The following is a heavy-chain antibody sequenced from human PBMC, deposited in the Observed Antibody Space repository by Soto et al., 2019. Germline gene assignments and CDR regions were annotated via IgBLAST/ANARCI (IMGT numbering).Heavy chain of an antibody. CDR3: ARGKLGGDC. CDR2: TYYNGNS. D-gene: IGHD3-10*01. V-gene: IGHV4-59*01. CDR1: GASLSNTY. J-gene: IGHJ4*02. Sequence: QVHLQESGPGLVKPSETLSLTCTVSGASLSNTYWSWIRQPPGKGLEWVGNTYYNGNSNYNPSLRGRVTISIDTSKNQFSLNLRSVTAADTAVYYCARGKLGGDCWGQGTLVTVSS.